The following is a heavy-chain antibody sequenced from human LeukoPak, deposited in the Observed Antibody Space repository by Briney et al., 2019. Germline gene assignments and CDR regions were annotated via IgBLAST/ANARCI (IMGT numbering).Heavy chain of an antibody. J-gene: IGHJ6*03. CDR3: ARESRSPGYYYYMDV. D-gene: IGHD1-1*01. V-gene: IGHV4-34*01. Sequence: PSETLSLTCAVYGGSFSGYYWSWIRQPPGKGLEWIGEINHSGSTNYNPSLKSRVTISVDTSKNQFSLKLSSATAADTAVYYCARESRSPGYYYYMDVWGKGTTVTISS. CDR2: INHSGST. CDR1: GGSFSGYY.